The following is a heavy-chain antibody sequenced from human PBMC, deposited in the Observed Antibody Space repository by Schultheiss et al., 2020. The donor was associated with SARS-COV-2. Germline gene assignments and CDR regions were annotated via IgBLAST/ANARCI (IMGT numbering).Heavy chain of an antibody. CDR1: GSSLSSSGMG. CDR3: AHRAVERGSGWFDP. CDR2: IYWDDDN. Sequence: SGPTLVKPTQTLTLTCSFSGSSLSSSGMGVGWIRQPPGKALEWLAIIYWDDDNRYSPSLKSRLTITKDTSKNQVVLTMTNMDPVDTATYYCAHRAVERGSGWFDPWGQGTLVTVSS. V-gene: IGHV2-5*02. D-gene: IGHD1-1*01. J-gene: IGHJ5*02.